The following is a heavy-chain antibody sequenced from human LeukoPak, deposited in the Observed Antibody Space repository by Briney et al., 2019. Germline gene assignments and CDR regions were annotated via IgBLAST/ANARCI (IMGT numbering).Heavy chain of an antibody. V-gene: IGHV3-74*01. CDR1: GVTFSNYW. CDR2: INTDGSAT. Sequence: GGALRLSCAASGVTFSNYWMHWVREAPGKGRRWVSRINTDGSATIYADSVKGRFTISRDNAKNTLYLQMNSLRAEDTAVYYCARDLSGYSSSAEGYWGQGILVTVSS. CDR3: ARDLSGYSSSAEGY. J-gene: IGHJ4*02. D-gene: IGHD6-6*01.